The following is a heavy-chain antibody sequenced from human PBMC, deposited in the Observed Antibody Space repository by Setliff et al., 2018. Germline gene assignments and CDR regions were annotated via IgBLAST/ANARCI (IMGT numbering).Heavy chain of an antibody. Sequence: SETLSLTCGVSGYSIRNGYYWAWIRQPAGKGLEWIGRIYTSGSTNYNPSLKSRVTISVDTSKNQFSLKLSSVTAADTAVYYCARLAGSGGGFYYYYSYMDVWDKGTTVTVSS. D-gene: IGHD3-16*01. V-gene: IGHV4-38-2*01. J-gene: IGHJ6*03. CDR1: GYSIRNGYY. CDR3: ARLAGSGGGFYYYYSYMDV. CDR2: IYTSGST.